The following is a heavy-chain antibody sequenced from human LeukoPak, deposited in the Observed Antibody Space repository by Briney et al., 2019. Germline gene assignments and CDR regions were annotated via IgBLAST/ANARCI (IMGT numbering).Heavy chain of an antibody. CDR3: AREGQDIVVVVAAPDAFDI. Sequence: AGGSLRLSCAASGFTFSSYSMNWVRQAPGKGLEWVSSTSSSSSYIYYADSVKGRFTISRDNAKNSLYLQMNSLRAEDTAVYYCAREGQDIVVVVAAPDAFDIWGQGTMVTVSS. D-gene: IGHD2-15*01. CDR1: GFTFSSYS. V-gene: IGHV3-21*01. CDR2: TSSSSSYI. J-gene: IGHJ3*02.